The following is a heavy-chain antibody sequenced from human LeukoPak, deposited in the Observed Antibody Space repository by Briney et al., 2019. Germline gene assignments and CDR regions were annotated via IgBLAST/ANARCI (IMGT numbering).Heavy chain of an antibody. CDR1: GGSISSGSYY. J-gene: IGHJ3*02. D-gene: IGHD3-10*01. V-gene: IGHV4-61*02. Sequence: PSETLPLTCTVSGGSISSGSYYWSWIRQPAGKGLEWIGRIYTSGSTNYNPSLKSRVTISVDTSKNQFSLKLSSVTAADTAVYYCARAPMTYYRYDAFDIWGQGTMVTVSS. CDR3: ARAPMTYYRYDAFDI. CDR2: IYTSGST.